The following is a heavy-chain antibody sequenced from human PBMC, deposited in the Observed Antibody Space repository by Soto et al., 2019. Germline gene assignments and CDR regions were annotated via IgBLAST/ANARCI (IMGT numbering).Heavy chain of an antibody. V-gene: IGHV4-34*01. Sequence: PSETLSLTCAVYGGSFSGYYWSWIRQPPGKGLEWIGEINHSGSTNYNPSLKSRVTISVDTSKNQFSLKLSSVTAADTAVYYCAVGLVGARNWWGQGTLVTVSS. J-gene: IGHJ4*02. CDR3: AVGLVGARNW. CDR2: INHSGST. CDR1: GGSFSGYY. D-gene: IGHD1-26*01.